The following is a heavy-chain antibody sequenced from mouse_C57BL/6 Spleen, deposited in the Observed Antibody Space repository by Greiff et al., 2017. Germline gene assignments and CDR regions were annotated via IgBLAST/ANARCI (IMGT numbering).Heavy chain of an antibody. J-gene: IGHJ2*01. CDR3: ARHRSYYDYDGGYYFDY. CDR1: GFTFSSYG. D-gene: IGHD2-4*01. V-gene: IGHV5-6*01. Sequence: EVMLVESGGDLVKPGGSLKLSCAASGFTFSSYGMSWVRQTPDKRLEWVATISSGGSYTYYPDSVKGRFTISRDNAKNTLYLQMSSLKSEDTAMYYCARHRSYYDYDGGYYFDYWGQGTTLTVSS. CDR2: ISSGGSYT.